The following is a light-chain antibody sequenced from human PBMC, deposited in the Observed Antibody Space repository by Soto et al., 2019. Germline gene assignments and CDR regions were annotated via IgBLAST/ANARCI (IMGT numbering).Light chain of an antibody. J-gene: IGKJ2*01. Sequence: DIQMTQSPSSLSASVGDRVTITCRASQTISSYLNWYQQNPGKAPKLLIYAASSLQSGVPSRFSGSGSGTDFTLTISSLQPEDFATYYCQQSSNIPYTFGQGTNLEIK. V-gene: IGKV1-39*01. CDR3: QQSSNIPYT. CDR2: AAS. CDR1: QTISSY.